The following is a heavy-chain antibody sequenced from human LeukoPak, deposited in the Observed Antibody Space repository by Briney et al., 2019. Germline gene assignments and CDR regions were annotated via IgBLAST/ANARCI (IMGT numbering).Heavy chain of an antibody. CDR2: IWYDGSNK. J-gene: IGHJ4*02. V-gene: IGHV3-33*01. Sequence: PGGSLRLSCVVSGFTFRTHGMHWVRQAPGKGLEWVAVIWYDGSNKYYADSVKGRFAISRDNSKNTLYLQMNSLRVEDTAVYYCAGQSPTYSGSPTPIDYWGQGTLVTVSS. CDR1: GFTFRTHG. D-gene: IGHD1-26*01. CDR3: AGQSPTYSGSPTPIDY.